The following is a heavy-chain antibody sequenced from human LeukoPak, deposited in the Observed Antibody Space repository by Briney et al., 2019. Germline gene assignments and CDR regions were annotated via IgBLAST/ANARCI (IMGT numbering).Heavy chain of an antibody. CDR2: IGYGGDPT. D-gene: IGHD2-15*01. V-gene: IGHV3-43*01. Sequence: PGGSLRLSCAASGFTFDEFTMHWVRQAPGKGPEWVGLIGYGGDPTFYAESVKGRFTISRDNTKKTLYLQMRSLRPEDTAFYYCAKDGHYCTATSCFSSWLDPWGQGTLVTVSS. CDR3: AKDGHYCTATSCFSSWLDP. CDR1: GFTFDEFT. J-gene: IGHJ5*01.